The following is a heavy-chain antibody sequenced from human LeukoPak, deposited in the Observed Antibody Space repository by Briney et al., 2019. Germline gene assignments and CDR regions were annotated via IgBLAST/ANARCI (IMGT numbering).Heavy chain of an antibody. CDR3: ARDPGVAFDI. V-gene: IGHV4-61*02. Sequence: PSETLSLTCNVSGGSISSGNYYWSWVRQPAGKGLELIGRMYGSGSTVYNPSLKGRVTISADTSKSQFSLKLSSVTAADTAVYYCARDPGVAFDIWGQGTTVTVSS. CDR2: MYGSGST. J-gene: IGHJ3*02. CDR1: GGSISSGNYY.